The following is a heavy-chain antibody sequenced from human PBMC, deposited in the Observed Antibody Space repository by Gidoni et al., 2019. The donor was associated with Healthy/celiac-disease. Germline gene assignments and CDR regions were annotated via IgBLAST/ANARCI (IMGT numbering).Heavy chain of an antibody. Sequence: QVQLVESGGGLVKPGGSLRLSCAASGFTFSDYYISWIRQAPGKGLEWVSYISSSGSTIYYADSVKGRFTISRDNAKNSLYLQMNSLRAEDTAVYYCARGQYDFWSGYTRPVGAFDIWGQGTMVTVSS. CDR3: ARGQYDFWSGYTRPVGAFDI. J-gene: IGHJ3*02. CDR1: GFTFSDYY. D-gene: IGHD3-3*01. CDR2: ISSSGSTI. V-gene: IGHV3-11*01.